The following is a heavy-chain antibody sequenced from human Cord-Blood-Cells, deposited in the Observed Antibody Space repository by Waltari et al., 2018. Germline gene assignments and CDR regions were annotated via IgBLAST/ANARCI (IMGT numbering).Heavy chain of an antibody. J-gene: IGHJ4*02. CDR1: GGSISSSSYS. CDR2: IYYSGST. D-gene: IGHD3-22*01. CDR3: ASGANGYDSSGYFDY. V-gene: IGHV4-39*07. Sequence: QLQLQESVPGLVKPSETLSLTCTVSGGSISSSSYSRGWIRQPPGKGLEWIGSIYYSGSTYYNPSLKSRVTISVDTSKNQFSLKLSSVTAADTAVYYCASGANGYDSSGYFDYWGQGTLVTVSS.